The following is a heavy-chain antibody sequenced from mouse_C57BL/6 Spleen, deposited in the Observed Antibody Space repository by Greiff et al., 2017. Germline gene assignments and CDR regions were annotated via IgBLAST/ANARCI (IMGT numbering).Heavy chain of an antibody. D-gene: IGHD1-1*01. CDR2: ISDGGSYT. J-gene: IGHJ2*01. CDR1: GFTFSSYA. V-gene: IGHV5-4*03. Sequence: EVKLEESGGGLVKPGGSLKLSCAASGFTFSSYAMSWVRQTPEKRLEWVATISDGGSYTYYPDNVKGRFTISRDNAKNNLYLQMSHLKSEDTAMYYCARGLLLRHFDYWGKGTTLTVSS. CDR3: ARGLLLRHFDY.